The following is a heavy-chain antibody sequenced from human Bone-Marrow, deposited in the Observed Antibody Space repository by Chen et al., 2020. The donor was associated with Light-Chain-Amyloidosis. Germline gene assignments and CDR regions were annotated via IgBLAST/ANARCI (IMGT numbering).Heavy chain of an antibody. CDR2: ISWNSGVK. CDR3: AKDKGGSMGFGMDV. Sequence: EVQLLESGGGLVQPGGSLRLSCAASGFTFDDYAMHWVRQAPGKGLEWVVGISWNSGVKGYVDSVRGRFTISRDGVKNSLYLQMNSLRPEDTALYYCAKDKGGSMGFGMDVWGQGTTVIVSS. J-gene: IGHJ6*02. D-gene: IGHD3-10*01. CDR1: GFTFDDYA. V-gene: IGHV3-9*01.